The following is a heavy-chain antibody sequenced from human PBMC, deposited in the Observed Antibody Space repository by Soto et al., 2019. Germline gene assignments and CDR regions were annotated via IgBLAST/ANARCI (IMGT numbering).Heavy chain of an antibody. D-gene: IGHD3-10*01. Sequence: QVQLQQWGAGLLKPSETLSLTCADYGGSFSGYYWSWIRQPPGKGLEWIGEINDSGSSNYNPSLKSRVTISVDTPKNQFSLKLSSVTAADTAVYYCARGLLLWFGELSRRGGYYYYMDVWGKGTMVTVSS. CDR3: ARGLLLWFGELSRRGGYYYYMDV. CDR1: GGSFSGYY. V-gene: IGHV4-34*01. CDR2: INDSGSS. J-gene: IGHJ6*03.